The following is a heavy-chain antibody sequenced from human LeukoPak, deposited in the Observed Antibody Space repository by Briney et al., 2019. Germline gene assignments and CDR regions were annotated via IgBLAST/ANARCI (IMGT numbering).Heavy chain of an antibody. CDR3: ARGVYDWTHYYYYGMDV. CDR2: ISYDGSNK. J-gene: IGHJ6*02. V-gene: IGHV3-30-3*01. D-gene: IGHD5/OR15-5a*01. Sequence: PGGSLRLSCEASGFTFSNYWMSWVRQAPGKGLEWVAVISYDGSNKYYADSVKGRFTISRDNSKNTLYLQMNSLRAEDTAVYYCARGVYDWTHYYYYGMDVWGQGTTVTVSS. CDR1: GFTFSNYW.